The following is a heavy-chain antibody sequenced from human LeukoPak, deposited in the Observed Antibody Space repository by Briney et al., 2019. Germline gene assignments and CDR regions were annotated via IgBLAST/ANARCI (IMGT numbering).Heavy chain of an antibody. Sequence: ASVKVSCKVSGYTLTELSMHWVRQAPGKGLEWMGGFDPEDGEAIYAQKFQGRVTMTEDTSTDTAYMELSSLRSEDTAVYYCASGYSYGYFVLHNWGQGTLVTVSS. CDR2: FDPEDGEA. J-gene: IGHJ4*02. V-gene: IGHV1-24*01. CDR1: GYTLTELS. D-gene: IGHD5-18*01. CDR3: ASGYSYGYFVLHN.